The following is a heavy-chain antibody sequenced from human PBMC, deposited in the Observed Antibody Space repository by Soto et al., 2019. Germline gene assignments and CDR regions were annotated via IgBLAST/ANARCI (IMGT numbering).Heavy chain of an antibody. J-gene: IGHJ4*02. Sequence: SETLSLTCTVSGGSISSGDYYWSWVRQPPGKGLEWIGNIYYSGSTHYNPSLKSRVTISVDTSKNQLSLQLSSVTAADTAVYYCARDPEHCSSSSCWYYFDYWSQGTLVTVSS. CDR1: GGSISSGDYY. V-gene: IGHV4-30-4*01. CDR3: ARDPEHCSSSSCWYYFDY. CDR2: IYYSGST. D-gene: IGHD2-2*01.